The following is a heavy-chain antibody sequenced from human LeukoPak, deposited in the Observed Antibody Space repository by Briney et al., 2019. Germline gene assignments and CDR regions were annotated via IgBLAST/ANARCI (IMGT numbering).Heavy chain of an antibody. CDR1: GFTFSSYG. CDR2: IRFDGSNK. Sequence: PGGSLRLSCEASGFTFSSYGMNWVRQAPGKGLEWVAFIRFDGSNKYYADSVKGRFTISRDNSKNTLYLQMNSLRADDTAVYYCAKDGRAATPVPYYFDYWGQGTLVTVSS. J-gene: IGHJ4*02. CDR3: AKDGRAATPVPYYFDY. D-gene: IGHD2-15*01. V-gene: IGHV3-30*02.